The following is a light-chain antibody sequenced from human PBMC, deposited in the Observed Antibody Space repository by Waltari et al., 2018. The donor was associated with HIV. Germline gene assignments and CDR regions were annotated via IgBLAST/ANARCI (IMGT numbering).Light chain of an antibody. Sequence: QSALTQPASVSGSPGQSITISCTGTSSDVGSYNIFSWYQQHPGKAPKLMIYEVSKRPSGVSNRFSGSKSGNTASLTISGLQAEDEADYYCCSYAGSSTNVVFGGGTKLTVL. V-gene: IGLV2-23*02. J-gene: IGLJ2*01. CDR2: EVS. CDR1: SSDVGSYNI. CDR3: CSYAGSSTNVV.